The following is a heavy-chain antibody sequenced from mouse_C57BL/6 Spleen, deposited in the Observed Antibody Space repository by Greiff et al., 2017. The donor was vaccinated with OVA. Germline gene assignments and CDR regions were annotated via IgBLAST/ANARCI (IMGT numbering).Heavy chain of an antibody. D-gene: IGHD2-4*01. CDR3: ARMALLAYEYDGDY. CDR1: GYAFSSYW. V-gene: IGHV1-80*01. Sequence: QVQLKQSGAELVKPGASVKISCKASGYAFSSYWMNWVKQRPGKGLEWIGQIYPGDGDTNYNGKFKGKATLTADKSSSTAYMQLSSLTSEDSAVYFCARMALLAYEYDGDYWGQGTTLTVSS. CDR2: IYPGDGDT. J-gene: IGHJ2*01.